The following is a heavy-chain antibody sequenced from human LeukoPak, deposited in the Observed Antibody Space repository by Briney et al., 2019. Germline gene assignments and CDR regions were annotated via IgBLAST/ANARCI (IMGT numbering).Heavy chain of an antibody. CDR3: ARRYLRGLLWFGELNWFDP. D-gene: IGHD3-10*01. CDR1: RGSISSSSYY. Sequence: PSEALSVTCTVSRGSISSSSYYWGWIRQPPGKGLEWIGSIYYSGSTYYNPSLKSRATISIDTSKNQFSLKLSSVTAADTAVYYCARRYLRGLLWFGELNWFDPWGQGTLVTVSS. CDR2: IYYSGST. V-gene: IGHV4-39*01. J-gene: IGHJ5*02.